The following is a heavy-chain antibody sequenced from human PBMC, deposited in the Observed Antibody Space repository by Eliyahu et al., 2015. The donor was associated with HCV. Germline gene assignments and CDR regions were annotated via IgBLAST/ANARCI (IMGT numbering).Heavy chain of an antibody. Sequence: GRIDPSDSYTNYSPSFQGHVTISADKSISTAYLQWSSLKAXDTAMYYCARADIVVVPAAQNPVSRYGMDVWGQGTTVTVSS. CDR3: ARADIVVVPAAQNPVSRYGMDV. J-gene: IGHJ6*02. V-gene: IGHV5-10-1*01. D-gene: IGHD2-2*01. CDR2: IDPSDSYT.